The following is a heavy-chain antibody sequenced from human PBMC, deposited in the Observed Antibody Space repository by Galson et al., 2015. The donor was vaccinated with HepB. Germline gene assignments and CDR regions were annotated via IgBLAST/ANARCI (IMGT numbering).Heavy chain of an antibody. D-gene: IGHD1-1*01. CDR3: ARVRRMAEDY. J-gene: IGHJ4*02. Sequence: SVKVSCKASGGTFSSYAISWVRQAPGQGLEWMGGIIPIFGTANYAQKFQGRVTITADKSTSTAYMELSSLRSDDTAVYYCARVRRMAEDYWGQGTLVTVSS. CDR1: GGTFSSYA. CDR2: IIPIFGTA. V-gene: IGHV1-69*06.